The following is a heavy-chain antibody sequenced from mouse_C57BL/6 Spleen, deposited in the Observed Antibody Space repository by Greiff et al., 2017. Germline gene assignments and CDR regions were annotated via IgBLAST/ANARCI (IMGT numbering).Heavy chain of an antibody. CDR3: ARRDTTVVAPFDY. V-gene: IGHV3-6*01. J-gene: IGHJ2*01. D-gene: IGHD1-1*01. Sequence: EVKLQESGPGLVKPSQSLSLTCSVTGYSITSGYYWNWIRQFPGNKLEWMGYISYDGSNNYNPSLKNRISITRDTSKNQFFLKLNSVTTEDTATYYCARRDTTVVAPFDYWGQGTTLTVSS. CDR1: GYSITSGYY. CDR2: ISYDGSN.